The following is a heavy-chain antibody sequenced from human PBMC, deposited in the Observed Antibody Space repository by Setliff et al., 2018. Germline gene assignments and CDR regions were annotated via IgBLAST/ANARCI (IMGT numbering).Heavy chain of an antibody. J-gene: IGHJ4*02. CDR3: ARGSYYFGSGSYYSV. CDR2: IIPILGIA. D-gene: IGHD3-10*01. CDR1: GGTFSSYA. V-gene: IGHV1-69*10. Sequence: GASVKVSCKASGGTFSSYAISWVRQAPGQGLEWMGGIIPILGIANYAQKFPGRVTITADKPTSIAYMELRSLRSEDTAGYYCARGSYYFGSGSYYSVWGQGTLVTVSS.